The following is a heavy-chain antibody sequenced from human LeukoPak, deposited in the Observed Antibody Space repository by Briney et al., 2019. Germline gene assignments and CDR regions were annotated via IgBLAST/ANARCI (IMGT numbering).Heavy chain of an antibody. V-gene: IGHV3-21*01. D-gene: IGHD1-1*01. CDR1: GFTFSSYS. CDR2: ISSSSSYI. Sequence: PGGSLRLSCAASGFTFSSYSMNWVRQAPGKGLEWVSSISSSSSYIYYADSVKGRFTISRDNAKNSLYLQMNSLRAEDTAVYYCAREEERSLDAFDIWGQRTMVTVSS. CDR3: AREEERSLDAFDI. J-gene: IGHJ3*02.